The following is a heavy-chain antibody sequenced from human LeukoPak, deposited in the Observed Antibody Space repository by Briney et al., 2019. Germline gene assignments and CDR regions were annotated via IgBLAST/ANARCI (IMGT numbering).Heavy chain of an antibody. Sequence: GGSLRLSCAASGFTFSSYAMHWVRQAPGKGLEWVAVISYDGSNKYYADSVKGRFTISRDNSKNTLYLQMNSLRDEDTAVYYCAKDGAGSQSYCSSTSCYVDYWGQGTLVTVSS. D-gene: IGHD2-2*01. CDR1: GFTFSSYA. V-gene: IGHV3-30*04. CDR3: AKDGAGSQSYCSSTSCYVDY. CDR2: ISYDGSNK. J-gene: IGHJ4*02.